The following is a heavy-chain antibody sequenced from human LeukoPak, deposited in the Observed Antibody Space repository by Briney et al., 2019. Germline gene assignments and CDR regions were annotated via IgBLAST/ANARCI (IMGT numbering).Heavy chain of an antibody. D-gene: IGHD3-10*01. Sequence: GGSLRLSCAASGFTFSSYGMHWVRQAPGKGLEWVAVISYDGSNKYYPDSVKGRFTISRDNSKNTLYLQMNSLRAEDTAVYYCAKVAANYYGSGSYLPCFDYWGQGILVTVSS. J-gene: IGHJ4*02. V-gene: IGHV3-30*18. CDR3: AKVAANYYGSGSYLPCFDY. CDR1: GFTFSSYG. CDR2: ISYDGSNK.